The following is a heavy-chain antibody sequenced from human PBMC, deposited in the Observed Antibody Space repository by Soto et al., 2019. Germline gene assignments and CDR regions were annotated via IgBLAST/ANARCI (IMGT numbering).Heavy chain of an antibody. Sequence: QVQLVQSGAEVKKPGSSVKVSCKASGGTFSSYAISWVRQAPGQGLEWMGGIIAILGKANYAEKFQGRVTITADESTSTPYMERSSLRYEDAAVYYCAGGRGGLIIVGFPVTFDVWGKGTLVTVFS. CDR3: AGGRGGLIIVGFPVTFDV. CDR1: GGTFSSYA. J-gene: IGHJ3*01. V-gene: IGHV1-69*01. D-gene: IGHD1-26*01. CDR2: IIAILGKA.